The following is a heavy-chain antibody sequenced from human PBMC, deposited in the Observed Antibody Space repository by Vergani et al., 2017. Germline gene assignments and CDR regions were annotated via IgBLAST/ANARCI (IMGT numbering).Heavy chain of an antibody. CDR1: GYTFTGYY. J-gene: IGHJ3*02. D-gene: IGHD3-10*01. Sequence: QVQLVQSGAEVKKPGASVKVSCKASGYTFTGYYMHWVRQAPGQGLEWMGRINPNSGGTNYAQKFQGRVTMTRDTSISTAYMELSRLRSDDTVVYYCARTNYYGIGSDAFDIWGQGTMVTVSS. V-gene: IGHV1-2*05. CDR3: ARTNYYGIGSDAFDI. CDR2: INPNSGGT.